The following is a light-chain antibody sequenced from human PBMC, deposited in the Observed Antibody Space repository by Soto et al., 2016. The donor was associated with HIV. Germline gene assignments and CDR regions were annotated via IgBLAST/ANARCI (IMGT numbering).Light chain of an antibody. CDR2: AAS. V-gene: IGKV1-17*01. CDR1: QGIGND. J-gene: IGKJ1*01. CDR3: LQHNTYPRT. Sequence: DIQMTQSPSSLSASVGDRVTITCRASQGIGNDLGWYQQKPGKAPKRLVFAASSLQSGVPSRFSGSGSGTESTLTISSLQPEDFATYFCLQHNTYPRTFGQGTKVDIK.